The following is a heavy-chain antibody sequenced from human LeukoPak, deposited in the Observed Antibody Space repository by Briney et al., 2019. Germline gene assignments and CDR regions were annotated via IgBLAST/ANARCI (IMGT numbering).Heavy chain of an antibody. CDR2: INPSGGST. V-gene: IGHV1-46*01. D-gene: IGHD5-24*01. J-gene: IGHJ4*02. Sequence: ASVKVSCKASGYTFTSYYMHWVRQAPGQGLEWMGIINPSGGSTSYAQKFQGRVTMTRDTSTSTVYMELSSVTAADTAVYYCARERWLQWYYFDYWGQGTLVTVSS. CDR3: ARERWLQWYYFDY. CDR1: GYTFTSYY.